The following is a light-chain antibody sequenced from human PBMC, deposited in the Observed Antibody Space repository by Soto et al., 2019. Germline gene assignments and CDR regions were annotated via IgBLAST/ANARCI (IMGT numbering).Light chain of an antibody. J-gene: IGKJ4*01. CDR2: AAS. V-gene: IGKV1-12*01. CDR3: QQSNSFPLT. CDR1: QGISSR. Sequence: DIQMTQSPSSVSASVGDRVTITCRASQGISSRLAWYQQKPGKAPNLLIYAASRLQSGVPSRFSGSGSETEFTLTIGRLQPEDFATYYCQQSNSFPLTFGGGTKVEIK.